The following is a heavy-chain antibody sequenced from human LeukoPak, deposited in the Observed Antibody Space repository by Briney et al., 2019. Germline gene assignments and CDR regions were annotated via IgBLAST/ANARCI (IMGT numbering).Heavy chain of an antibody. CDR2: MNPNSGNT. CDR3: ARDPGSSGYYYYYMDV. CDR1: GYTFTSYD. J-gene: IGHJ6*03. D-gene: IGHD6-19*01. Sequence: ASVKVSCKASGYTFTSYDINWVRQATGQGLEWMGWMNPNSGNTGYAQKFQGRVTMTRNTSISTAYMKLSSLRSEDMAVYYCARDPGSSGYYYYYMDVWGKGTTVTVSS. V-gene: IGHV1-8*01.